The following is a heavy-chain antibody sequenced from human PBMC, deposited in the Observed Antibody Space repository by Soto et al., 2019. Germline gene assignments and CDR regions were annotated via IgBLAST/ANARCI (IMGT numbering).Heavy chain of an antibody. D-gene: IGHD3-10*01. J-gene: IGHJ6*02. CDR1: GGSISGGGYY. CDR3: AXEPNVLSGVRALGGMDV. CDR2: IYYSGST. Sequence: PSETLSLTCTVSGGSISGGGYYWSWIRQHPGKGLEWIGYIYYSGSTYYNPSLKSRVTISVDTSKNQFSLKLSSVTAADTAVYYCAXEPNVLSGVRALGGMDVWGQGTTVIVSS. V-gene: IGHV4-31*03.